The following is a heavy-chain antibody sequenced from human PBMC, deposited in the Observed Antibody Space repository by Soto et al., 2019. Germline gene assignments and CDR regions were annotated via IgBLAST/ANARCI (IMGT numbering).Heavy chain of an antibody. D-gene: IGHD2-8*01. CDR2: ISPYNSNT. CDR1: GYIFINYG. Sequence: GASVKVSCKASGYIFINYGISWMRQAPGQGLEWMGWISPYNSNTRYAQSLLGRVTVTRDTSTSTAYMELRSLRSDDTAVYYCARTGGDCTQGVCYDYWGQGTLVTVSS. V-gene: IGHV1-18*01. CDR3: ARTGGDCTQGVCYDY. J-gene: IGHJ4*02.